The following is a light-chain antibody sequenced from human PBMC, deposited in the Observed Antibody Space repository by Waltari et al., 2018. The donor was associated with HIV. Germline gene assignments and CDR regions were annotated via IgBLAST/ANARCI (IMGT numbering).Light chain of an antibody. Sequence: QSALTQPASVSESLGQSITISCTGRGSDFRNFNFFSWYQHRPGKAPRLIIYDDLKRPEGVCTRVSASKSGNTASLSISGLQVEDEADYYCCSYGGDNTFVFGGGTTVTVL. CDR1: GSDFRNFNF. J-gene: IGLJ3*02. CDR3: CSYGGDNTFV. V-gene: IGLV2-23*02. CDR2: DDL.